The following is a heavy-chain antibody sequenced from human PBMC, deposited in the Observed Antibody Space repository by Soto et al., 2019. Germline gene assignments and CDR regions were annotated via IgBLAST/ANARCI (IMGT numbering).Heavy chain of an antibody. CDR3: ARDRRKLELRTGPYYYYMDV. D-gene: IGHD1-7*01. CDR1: GGSISSCGYY. Sequence: PSETLSLTCTVSGGSISSCGYYWSWIRQHPGKGLEWIGYIYYSGSTYYNPSLKSRVTISVDTSKNQFSLKLSSVTAADTAVYYCARDRRKLELRTGPYYYYMDVWGKGTTVTVSS. CDR2: IYYSGST. J-gene: IGHJ6*03. V-gene: IGHV4-31*03.